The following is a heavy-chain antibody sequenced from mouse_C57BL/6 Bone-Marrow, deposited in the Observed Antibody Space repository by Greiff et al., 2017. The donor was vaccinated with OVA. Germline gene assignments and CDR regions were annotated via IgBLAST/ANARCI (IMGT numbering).Heavy chain of an antibody. D-gene: IGHD1-1*01. J-gene: IGHJ1*03. Sequence: QVHVKQPGAELVMPGASVKLSCKASGYTFTSYWMNWVQQRPGQGLEWIGGIDPSDSYTHYNQKFTGKSTLTVDKYSSTAYMQLSILPSEDSAVYYCARDYGSSYWYFDVWGTGTTVTVSS. V-gene: IGHV1-69*01. CDR3: ARDYGSSYWYFDV. CDR2: IDPSDSYT. CDR1: GYTFTSYW.